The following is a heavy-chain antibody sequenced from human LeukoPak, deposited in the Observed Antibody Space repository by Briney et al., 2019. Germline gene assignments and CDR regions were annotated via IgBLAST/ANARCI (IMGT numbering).Heavy chain of an antibody. V-gene: IGHV4-59*01. D-gene: IGHD3-3*01. CDR1: GGSISSYY. CDR3: ARWSRTRDWSGFAFDI. Sequence: SETLSLTCTVSGGSISSYYWSWIRQPPGKGLEWIGYIYYSGSTNYNPSLKSRVTISVDTSKNQFSLKLSSVTAADTAVYYCARWSRTRDWSGFAFDIWGQGTMVTVSS. J-gene: IGHJ3*02. CDR2: IYYSGST.